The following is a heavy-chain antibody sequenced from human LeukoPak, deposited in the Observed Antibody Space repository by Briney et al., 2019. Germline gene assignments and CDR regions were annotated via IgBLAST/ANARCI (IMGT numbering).Heavy chain of an antibody. Sequence: PGGSLRLSCAASGFSFSSYEMNWVRQAPGKGLEWVSYISSSGSIIYYADSVKGRFAISRDNAKNSLYLQMNSLRAEDTAVYYCARDRGSHYMDVWGKGTTVTVSS. CDR3: ARDRGSHYMDV. D-gene: IGHD3-16*01. V-gene: IGHV3-48*03. CDR2: ISSSGSII. J-gene: IGHJ6*03. CDR1: GFSFSSYE.